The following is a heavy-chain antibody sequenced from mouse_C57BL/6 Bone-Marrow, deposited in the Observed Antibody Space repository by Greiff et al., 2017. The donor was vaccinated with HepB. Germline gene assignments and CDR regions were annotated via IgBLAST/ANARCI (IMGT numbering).Heavy chain of an antibody. J-gene: IGHJ2*01. CDR3: ARSITTVVAGDYFDY. D-gene: IGHD1-1*01. V-gene: IGHV1-61*01. Sequence: QVQLQQPGAELVRPGSSVKLSCKASGYTFTSYWLGWVKQRPGRGLEWIGNIYPSDSETHYNQKFKDKTTLTVDKSSSTAYMQLSSLTSEDSAVYYCARSITTVVAGDYFDYWGQGTTLTVSS. CDR1: GYTFTSYW. CDR2: IYPSDSET.